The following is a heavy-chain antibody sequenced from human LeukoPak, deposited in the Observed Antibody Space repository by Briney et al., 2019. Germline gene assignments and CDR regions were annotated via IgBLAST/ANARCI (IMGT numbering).Heavy chain of an antibody. CDR1: GGSISSGYYY. Sequence: TSQTLSLTCTVSGGSISSGYYYWSWIRQPPGKGLEWIGYIYYSGSTYYNPSLKSRVTISVDTSKNQFSLKLSSVAAADTAVYYCARDTVSMTTVTFFDYWGQGTLVTVSS. V-gene: IGHV4-30-4*01. D-gene: IGHD4-17*01. CDR3: ARDTVSMTTVTFFDY. J-gene: IGHJ4*02. CDR2: IYYSGST.